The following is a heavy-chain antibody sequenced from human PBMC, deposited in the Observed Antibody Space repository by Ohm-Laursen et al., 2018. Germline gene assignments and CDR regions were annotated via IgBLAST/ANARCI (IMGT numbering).Heavy chain of an antibody. J-gene: IGHJ4*02. V-gene: IGHV3-66*01. CDR1: GFPFSGYS. CDR2: VYADGST. CDR3: AKGTTDVDY. D-gene: IGHD1-1*01. Sequence: SLRLSCAASGFPFSGYSMNWIRQAPGKGLEWASVVYADGSTYYADSVKGRFIISRDYSKNTLHLHMNSLRVEDTAVYYCAKGTTDVDYWGQGTLVTVSS.